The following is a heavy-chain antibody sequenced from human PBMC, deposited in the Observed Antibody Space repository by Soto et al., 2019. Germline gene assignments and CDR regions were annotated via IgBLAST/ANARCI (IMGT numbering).Heavy chain of an antibody. Sequence: SETLSLTCTVSGGSISSGGYYWSWIRQHPGKGLEWIGYIYYSGSTYYNPSLKSRVTISVDTSKNQFSLKLSSVTAADTAVYYCARVNIVDSSEFDPWGQGTLVTVSS. CDR1: GGSISSGGYY. V-gene: IGHV4-31*03. CDR3: ARVNIVDSSEFDP. D-gene: IGHD3-16*02. J-gene: IGHJ5*02. CDR2: IYYSGST.